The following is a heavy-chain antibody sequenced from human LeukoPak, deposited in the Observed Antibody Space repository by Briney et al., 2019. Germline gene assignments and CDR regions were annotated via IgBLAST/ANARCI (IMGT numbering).Heavy chain of an antibody. Sequence: GGSLRPSCAASGFTFSSYAMSWVRQAPGKGLEWVSAISGSGGSTYYADSVKGRFTISRDNSKNTLYLQMNSLRAEDTAVYYCAKDSVIFGVVISDAFDIWGQGTMVTVSS. CDR3: AKDSVIFGVVISDAFDI. CDR1: GFTFSSYA. CDR2: ISGSGGST. D-gene: IGHD3-3*01. J-gene: IGHJ3*02. V-gene: IGHV3-23*01.